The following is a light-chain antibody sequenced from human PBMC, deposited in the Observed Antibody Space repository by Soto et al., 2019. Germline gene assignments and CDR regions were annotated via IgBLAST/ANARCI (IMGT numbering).Light chain of an antibody. CDR2: SVY. V-gene: IGKV1-17*01. CDR3: LQHDSHPYS. Sequence: DIQMTQSPSSLSASIGDRVTITCRASQGIRNAVAWYQKKPGRAPERLMYSVYILQSGAPSRFRGSGSGTEFTLTITSLQPEDFATYYCLQHDSHPYSFGQGTKLE. J-gene: IGKJ2*03. CDR1: QGIRNA.